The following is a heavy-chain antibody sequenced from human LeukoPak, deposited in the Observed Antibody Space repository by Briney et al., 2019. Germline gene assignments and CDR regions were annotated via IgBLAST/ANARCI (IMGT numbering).Heavy chain of an antibody. V-gene: IGHV4-34*01. Sequence: PSETLSLTCAVYGGSFSGYYWSWIRQPPGKGLEWIGKINHSGSTNYNPSLKSRVTISVDTSKNQFSLKLSSVTAADTAVYYCASVYDSSGYYPFWGQGTLVTVSS. D-gene: IGHD3-22*01. CDR1: GGSFSGYY. CDR2: INHSGST. CDR3: ASVYDSSGYYPF. J-gene: IGHJ4*02.